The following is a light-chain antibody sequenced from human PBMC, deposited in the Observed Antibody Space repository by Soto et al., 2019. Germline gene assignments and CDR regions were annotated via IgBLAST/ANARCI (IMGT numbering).Light chain of an antibody. V-gene: IGKV3-20*01. J-gene: IGKJ2*01. Sequence: EIVLTQSPGTLSLSPGERVTLSCRASQSVSSSYLAWYQQKPGQAPRLLIYGASSRATGIPDRFSGSGSGTDFTLTISSLEPEDFAVYYCQQYGSSPRTFGQGTKLEIK. CDR2: GAS. CDR1: QSVSSSY. CDR3: QQYGSSPRT.